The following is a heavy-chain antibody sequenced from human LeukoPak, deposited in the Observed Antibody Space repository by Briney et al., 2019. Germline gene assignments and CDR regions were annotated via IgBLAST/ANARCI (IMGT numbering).Heavy chain of an antibody. CDR1: GFTFSSYG. CDR3: ARINNGGWGYCDY. CDR2: IWYDGSNR. D-gene: IGHD3-16*01. Sequence: SGRSLRLSCAASGFTFSSYGMHCVRQAPGKGLEWVAVIWYDGSNRYYADSVKGRFTISRDNSKNTLYVQMSSLRAEDTAVCYCARINNGGWGYCDYWGQGSLVTVSS. J-gene: IGHJ4*02. V-gene: IGHV3-33*01.